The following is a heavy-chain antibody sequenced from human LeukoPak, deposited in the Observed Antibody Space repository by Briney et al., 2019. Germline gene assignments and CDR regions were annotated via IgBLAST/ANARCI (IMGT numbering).Heavy chain of an antibody. V-gene: IGHV1-8*01. CDR2: MRHNSANT. D-gene: IGHD1-1*01. J-gene: IGHJ4*02. CDR1: GYTFTSYD. Sequence: ASVKVSFKSSGYTFTSYDINWVRQPTGQGLDWMGWMRHNSANTGYANKFQGRVTMTRDTSKGTAYLEPSSLKSEGADVYACARSAPNDGAYYCGEGTVVTASS. CDR3: ARSAPNDGAYY.